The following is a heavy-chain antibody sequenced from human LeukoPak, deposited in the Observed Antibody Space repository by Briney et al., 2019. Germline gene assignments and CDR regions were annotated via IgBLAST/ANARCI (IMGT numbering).Heavy chain of an antibody. CDR3: ARRRLLWFGELSGGMDV. Sequence: SETLSLTCTVSGGSISSYYWSWIRQPPGKGLEWIGYIYYSGSANYNPSLKSRVTISVDTSKNQFSLKLSSVTAADTAVYYCARRRLLWFGELSGGMDVWGKGTTVTVSS. CDR2: IYYSGSA. CDR1: GGSISSYY. J-gene: IGHJ6*04. V-gene: IGHV4-59*12. D-gene: IGHD3-10*01.